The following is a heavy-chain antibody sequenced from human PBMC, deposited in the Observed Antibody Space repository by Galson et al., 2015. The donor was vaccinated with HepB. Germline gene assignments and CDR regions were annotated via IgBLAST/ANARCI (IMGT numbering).Heavy chain of an antibody. J-gene: IGHJ4*02. V-gene: IGHV4-39*07. Sequence: LSLTCTVSGGSVSTSTYYWGWIRQPPGKGLEWMGSIYYSGSTSYNPSLKSRVTISVDTYKKQFSLKLSSVTAADTAVYYCARDIGSYYYGPGRFDHWGQGTLVTVSS. CDR1: GGSVSTSTYY. D-gene: IGHD3-10*01. CDR2: IYYSGST. CDR3: ARDIGSYYYGPGRFDH.